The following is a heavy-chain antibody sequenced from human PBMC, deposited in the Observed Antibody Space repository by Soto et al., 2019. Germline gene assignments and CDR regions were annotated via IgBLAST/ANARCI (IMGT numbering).Heavy chain of an antibody. J-gene: IGHJ6*02. CDR3: ARLRRDYYGMGV. Sequence: QVQLVQSGAEVKKPGSSVKVSCKASGGTFCSYAISWVRQAPGQGLEWMGGIIPIFGTANYAQKFQGRVTITADEATSTAYMELSSLRSEDTAVYYCARLRRDYYGMGVWGQGTTVTVSS. CDR2: IIPIFGTA. CDR1: GGTFCSYA. V-gene: IGHV1-69*12.